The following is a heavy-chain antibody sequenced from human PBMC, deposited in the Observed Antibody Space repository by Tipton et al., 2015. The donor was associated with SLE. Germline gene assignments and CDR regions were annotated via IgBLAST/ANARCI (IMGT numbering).Heavy chain of an antibody. CDR3: VRGRGYDSSGYYFDY. CDR1: GFTFSSYD. CDR2: IGIAGET. V-gene: IGHV3-13*01. J-gene: IGHJ4*02. D-gene: IGHD5-12*01. Sequence: SLRLSCTASGFTFSSYDMHWVRQATGKGLEWASGIGIAGETYYLDSVKGRFTISRDNAKDSFYLQMNSLRAEDTAVYYCVRGRGYDSSGYYFDYWGQGTLVTVSS.